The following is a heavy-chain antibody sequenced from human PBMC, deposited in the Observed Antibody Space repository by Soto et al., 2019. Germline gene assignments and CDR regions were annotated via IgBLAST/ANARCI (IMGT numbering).Heavy chain of an antibody. Sequence: QVQLVESGGGVVQPGRSLRLSCTASGFTFNDHAMHWVRQAPGKGLEWVAYIWYDGSNKYYADSVKGRFTVSRDNSKKTVLLQMHSLRAADTAVYFCARDGRRAYDLEYWGQGTLVTVSS. CDR2: IWYDGSNK. CDR1: GFTFNDHA. D-gene: IGHD3-3*01. CDR3: ARDGRRAYDLEY. V-gene: IGHV3-33*01. J-gene: IGHJ4*02.